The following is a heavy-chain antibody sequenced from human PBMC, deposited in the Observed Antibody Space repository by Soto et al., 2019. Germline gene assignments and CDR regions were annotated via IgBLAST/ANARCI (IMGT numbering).Heavy chain of an antibody. J-gene: IGHJ3*02. CDR1: GGTFSTYS. CDR2: IIPMLGVR. Sequence: QVQLVQSGAEVKKPGSSVKVSCKDSGGTFSTYSMFWVRQAPGQGLEWMGRIIPMLGVRNYAQRFQDRVTITAAKSTATVHMELSSLRSEDTALYHCTIGSWSGEVFDIWGQGTMVTVSS. CDR3: TIGSWSGEVFDI. D-gene: IGHD2-21*01. V-gene: IGHV1-69*02.